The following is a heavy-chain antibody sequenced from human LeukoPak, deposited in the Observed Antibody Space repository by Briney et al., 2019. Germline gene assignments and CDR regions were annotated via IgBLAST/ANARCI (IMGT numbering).Heavy chain of an antibody. Sequence: LGGSLRLSCAASGFTVSRNYMNWVRQAPGKGLEWGGVLYSAGDTFYADSVKGRFTISRDNSKNTLYLQMNSLRAEDTALYYCARLIQPQGAFDIWGQGTMVTVSS. V-gene: IGHV3-53*01. CDR1: GFTVSRNY. D-gene: IGHD3-16*01. CDR3: ARLIQPQGAFDI. J-gene: IGHJ3*02. CDR2: LYSAGDT.